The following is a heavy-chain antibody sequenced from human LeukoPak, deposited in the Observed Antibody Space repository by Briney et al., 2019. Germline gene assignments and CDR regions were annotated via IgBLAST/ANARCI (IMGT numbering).Heavy chain of an antibody. D-gene: IGHD3-3*01. V-gene: IGHV4-59*01. CDR1: GGSISSYY. Sequence: SETLSLTCTVSGGSISSYYWSWIRQPPGKGLEWIGYIFYSGSTNYNPSLKSRATISVDTSKNQFSLKLSSVTAADTAVYYCARFWSGYQNWFDPWGQGTLVTVSS. J-gene: IGHJ5*02. CDR3: ARFWSGYQNWFDP. CDR2: IFYSGST.